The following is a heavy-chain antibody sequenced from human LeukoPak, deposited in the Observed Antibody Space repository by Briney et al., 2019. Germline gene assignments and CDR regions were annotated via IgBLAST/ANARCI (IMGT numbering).Heavy chain of an antibody. J-gene: IGHJ4*02. D-gene: IGHD2-15*01. CDR1: GFTFSSFA. Sequence: RGSLRLSCAASGFTFSSFAMSWVRQAPGKGLEWVSAISGSGGSTYYADSVKGRFAISRDNPSNTLYVQMNSLRAEDTAVYYCAKGYCSGGSCYPPAWGQGSLVTDSS. CDR2: ISGSGGST. CDR3: AKGYCSGGSCYPPA. V-gene: IGHV3-23*01.